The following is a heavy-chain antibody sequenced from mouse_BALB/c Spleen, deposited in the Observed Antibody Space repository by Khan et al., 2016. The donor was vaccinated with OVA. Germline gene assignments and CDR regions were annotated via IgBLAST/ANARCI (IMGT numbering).Heavy chain of an antibody. CDR1: GYTFTNYW. CDR3: TRWATWFFDV. J-gene: IGHJ1*01. Sequence: QVQLKESGAELVRPGTSVKISCKASGYTFTNYWLGWVKQRPGHGLEWIGDIYPGVGYINYTEKFKGRATLTAGTSSSTAYIQISGLTSEDSAVYFCTRWATWFFDVWGAGTTVTVSS. CDR2: IYPGVGYI. D-gene: IGHD3-1*01. V-gene: IGHV1-63*02.